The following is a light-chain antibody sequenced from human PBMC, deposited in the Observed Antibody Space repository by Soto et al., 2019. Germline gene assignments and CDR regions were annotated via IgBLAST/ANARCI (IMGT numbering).Light chain of an antibody. Sequence: QSALTQPASVSGSPGQSITISCTGTSSDVGSYNLVSWYQQHPGKAPKLMIYEGSNRPSGVSNRFSGSKSGNTASLTISGLQAEDVADYYCCSYAGSSTSYVFGTGTKVTVL. CDR1: SSDVGSYNL. J-gene: IGLJ1*01. CDR2: EGS. V-gene: IGLV2-23*01. CDR3: CSYAGSSTSYV.